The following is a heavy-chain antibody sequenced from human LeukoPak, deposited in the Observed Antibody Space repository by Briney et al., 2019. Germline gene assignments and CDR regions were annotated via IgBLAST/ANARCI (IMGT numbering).Heavy chain of an antibody. V-gene: IGHV1-69*13. D-gene: IGHD4-11*01. Sequence: SVKVSCKASGGTFSSYAISWVRQAPGQGLEWMGGIIPIFGTANYAQKFQGRVTITADESTSTAYMELSSLRSEDTAVYYCASPTTVTKVWYYYYGIDVWGQGTTVTVSS. CDR2: IIPIFGTA. CDR1: GGTFSSYA. CDR3: ASPTTVTKVWYYYYGIDV. J-gene: IGHJ6*02.